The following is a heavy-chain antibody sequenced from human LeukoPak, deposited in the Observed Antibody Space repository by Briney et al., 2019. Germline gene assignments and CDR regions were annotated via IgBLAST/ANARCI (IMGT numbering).Heavy chain of an antibody. CDR2: ISGSGGST. CDR1: GFTFSSYA. J-gene: IGHJ3*02. CDR3: ARDRVLGGAFDI. V-gene: IGHV3-23*01. D-gene: IGHD3-16*01. Sequence: GGSLRLSCAASGFTFSSYAMSWVRQAPGKGLEWVSAISGSGGSTYYADSVKGRFTISRHNSKNTLYLQMNSLRAEDTAVYYCARDRVLGGAFDIWGQGTMVTVSS.